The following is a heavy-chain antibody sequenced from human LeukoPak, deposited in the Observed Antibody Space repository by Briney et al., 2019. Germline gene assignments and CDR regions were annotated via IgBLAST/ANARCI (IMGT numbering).Heavy chain of an antibody. D-gene: IGHD6-6*01. CDR3: ARDPSEYSSWYYYYYYYMDV. Sequence: GGSLRLSCAASGFTFSSYSMNWVRQAPGKGLEWVSYISSSSSTIYYADSVKGRFTISRDNAKNSLYLQMNSLRAEDTAVYYCARDPSEYSSWYYYYYYYMDVWGKGTTVTISS. CDR2: ISSSSSTI. J-gene: IGHJ6*03. CDR1: GFTFSSYS. V-gene: IGHV3-48*01.